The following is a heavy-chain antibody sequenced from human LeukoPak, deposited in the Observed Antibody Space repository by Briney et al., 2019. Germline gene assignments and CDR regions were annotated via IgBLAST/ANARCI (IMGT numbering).Heavy chain of an antibody. J-gene: IGHJ4*02. CDR3: ARDYGDYAGDFDY. Sequence: ASVKVSCKASGYTLTGYYMHWVRQAPGQGLEWMGWINPNSGGTNYAQKFQGRVTMTRDTSISTAYMELSRLRSDDTAVYYCARDYGDYAGDFDYWGQGTLVTVSS. D-gene: IGHD4-17*01. CDR1: GYTLTGYY. V-gene: IGHV1-2*02. CDR2: INPNSGGT.